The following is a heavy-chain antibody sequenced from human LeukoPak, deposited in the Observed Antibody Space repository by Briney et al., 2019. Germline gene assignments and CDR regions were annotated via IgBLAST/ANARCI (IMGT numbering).Heavy chain of an antibody. CDR3: ARDCTVTSRAIDY. Sequence: ASVKVSCKASGYTFTGYYMHWVRQAPGQGLEWMGWINPNSGGTNYAQKFQGRVTMTRDTSISTAYMELSRLRSDDTAVYYCARDCTVTSRAIDYWGQGTLVTVSS. J-gene: IGHJ4*02. CDR2: INPNSGGT. V-gene: IGHV1-2*02. CDR1: GYTFTGYY. D-gene: IGHD4-17*01.